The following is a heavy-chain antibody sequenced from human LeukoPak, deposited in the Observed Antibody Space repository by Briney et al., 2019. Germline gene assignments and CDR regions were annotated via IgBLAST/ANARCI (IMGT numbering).Heavy chain of an antibody. J-gene: IGHJ6*02. CDR2: FYYSGST. Sequence: SQTLSLTCTVSGDSISSGGYYWSWIRQPPGKVLERIGYFYYSGSTYYNPSLKSRVTISVDTSKNQFSLKLSSVTAADTAVYYCARAGCSGGSCYSVRYYYYGMDVWGQGTTVTVSS. CDR3: ARAGCSGGSCYSVRYYYYGMDV. D-gene: IGHD2-15*01. V-gene: IGHV4-31*03. CDR1: GDSISSGGYY.